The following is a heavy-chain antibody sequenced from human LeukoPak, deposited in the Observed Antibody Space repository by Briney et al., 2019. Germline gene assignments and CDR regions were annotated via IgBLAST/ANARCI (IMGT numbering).Heavy chain of an antibody. V-gene: IGHV3-53*01. CDR1: GFTVSSNY. Sequence: GGSLRLSCAASGFTVSSNYMSWVRQAPGKGLEWVSVICSGGSTYYADSVKGRFTISRDNSKNTLYLQMNSLRAEDTAVYYCARGITMVRGVPGDYWGQGTLVAVSS. J-gene: IGHJ4*02. CDR3: ARGITMVRGVPGDY. CDR2: ICSGGST. D-gene: IGHD3-10*01.